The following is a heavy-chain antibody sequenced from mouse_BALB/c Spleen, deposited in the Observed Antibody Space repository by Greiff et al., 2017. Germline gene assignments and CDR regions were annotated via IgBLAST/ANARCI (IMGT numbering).Heavy chain of an antibody. J-gene: IGHJ2*01. D-gene: IGHD2-4*01. CDR3: AREGDYDGDYLDY. CDR2: IWGDGST. V-gene: IGHV2-6-7*01. CDR1: GFSLTGYG. Sequence: VKLVESGPGLVAPSQSLSITCTVSGFSLTGYGVNWVRQPPGKGLEWLGMIWGDGSTDYNSALKSRLSISKDNSKSQVFLKMNSLQTDDTARYYCAREGDYDGDYLDYWGQGTTLTVSS.